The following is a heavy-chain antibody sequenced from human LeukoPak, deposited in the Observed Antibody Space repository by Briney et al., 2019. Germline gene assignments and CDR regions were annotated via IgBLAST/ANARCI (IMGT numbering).Heavy chain of an antibody. D-gene: IGHD3-22*01. J-gene: IGHJ5*02. CDR3: ARGLSYYDSSGRWNWFDP. CDR2: IRSSTTYV. CDR1: GFTFSNYW. V-gene: IGHV3-21*04. Sequence: PGGSLRLTCTASGFTFSNYWMTWVRQAPGKGLEWVSSIRSSTTYVYYADSVKGRFTISRDNAKNSLYLQMNSLRAEDTAVYYCARGLSYYDSSGRWNWFDPWGQGTLVTVSS.